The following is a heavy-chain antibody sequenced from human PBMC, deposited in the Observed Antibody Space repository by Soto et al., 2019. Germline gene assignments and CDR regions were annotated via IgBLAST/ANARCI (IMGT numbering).Heavy chain of an antibody. D-gene: IGHD1-1*01. CDR2: IYYSGST. CDR3: ARHAVGNWNGGYYFDY. J-gene: IGHJ4*02. Sequence: PSETLSLSCTVAGGSISSYYWSWIRQPPGKGLEWIGYIYYSGSTNYNPSLKSRVTISVDTSKNQFSLKLSSVTAADTAVYYCARHAVGNWNGGYYFDYWGQGTLVTVSS. V-gene: IGHV4-59*08. CDR1: GGSISSYY.